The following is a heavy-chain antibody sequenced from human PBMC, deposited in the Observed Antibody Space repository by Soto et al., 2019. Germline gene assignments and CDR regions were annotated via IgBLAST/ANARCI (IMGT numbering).Heavy chain of an antibody. CDR1: GFTFDDYA. Sequence: GGSLRLSCAASGFTFDDYAMHWVRQAPGKGLEWVSGISWNSGSIGYADSVKGRFTISRDNAKNSLYLQMNSLRAEDTALYYCAKGHDYGDYGGYYFDYWGQGTLVTVSS. V-gene: IGHV3-9*01. CDR3: AKGHDYGDYGGYYFDY. D-gene: IGHD4-17*01. J-gene: IGHJ4*02. CDR2: ISWNSGSI.